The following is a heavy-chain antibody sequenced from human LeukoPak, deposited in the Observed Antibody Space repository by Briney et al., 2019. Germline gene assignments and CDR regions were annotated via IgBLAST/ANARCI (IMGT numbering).Heavy chain of an antibody. CDR3: ARAFAGGKGRFDP. D-gene: IGHD1-26*01. J-gene: IGHJ5*02. CDR2: INPNSGGT. CDR1: GYTFTGYY. Sequence: ASVKVSCKASGYTFTGYYIHWVRQAPGQGLEWLGWINPNSGGTNYAQKFQGRVTMTRDTSISTAYMELSRLRSDDTAVYYCARAFAGGKGRFDPWGQGTLVTVSS. V-gene: IGHV1-2*02.